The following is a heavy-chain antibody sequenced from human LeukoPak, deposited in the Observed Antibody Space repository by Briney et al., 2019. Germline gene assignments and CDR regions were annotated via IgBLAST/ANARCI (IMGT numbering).Heavy chain of an antibody. Sequence: GASVKVSCRASGYTFTSYGISWVRLAPGQGLEWMGWISAYNGNTNYAQKLQGRATMTTDTSTSTAYMELRSLRSDDTAVYYCARDVRTAAGFDRDDYWGQGTLVTVSS. CDR1: GYTFTSYG. V-gene: IGHV1-18*01. CDR2: ISAYNGNT. CDR3: ARDVRTAAGFDRDDY. D-gene: IGHD6-13*01. J-gene: IGHJ4*02.